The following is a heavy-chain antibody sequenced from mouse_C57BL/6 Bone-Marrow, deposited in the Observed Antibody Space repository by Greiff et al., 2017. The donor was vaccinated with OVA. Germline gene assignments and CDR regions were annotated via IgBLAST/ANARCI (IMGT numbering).Heavy chain of an antibody. D-gene: IGHD1-1*01. CDR1: GYTFTSYW. V-gene: IGHV1-59*01. CDR3: AREDPATVVGDYYAMDY. CDR2: IDPSDSYT. J-gene: IGHJ4*01. Sequence: QVQLQQPGAELVRPGTSVKLSCKASGYTFTSYWMHWVKQRPGQGLEWIGVIDPSDSYTNYHQKFKGKATLPVDTSSSTAYMQLSSLTSEDSAVYYGAREDPATVVGDYYAMDYWGQGTSVTVSS.